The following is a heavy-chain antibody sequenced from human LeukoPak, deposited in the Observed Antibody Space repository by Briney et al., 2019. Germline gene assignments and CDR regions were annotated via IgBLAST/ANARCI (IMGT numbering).Heavy chain of an antibody. Sequence: GGSLRLSCAASGFTFSSYSMNWVRQAPGKGLEWVSSISSSSSYIYYADSVKGRFTISRDNAKNSLYLRMNSLRAEDTAVYYCARVLAVAGRIDYWGQGTLVTVSS. CDR3: ARVLAVAGRIDY. D-gene: IGHD6-19*01. V-gene: IGHV3-21*01. J-gene: IGHJ4*02. CDR1: GFTFSSYS. CDR2: ISSSSSYI.